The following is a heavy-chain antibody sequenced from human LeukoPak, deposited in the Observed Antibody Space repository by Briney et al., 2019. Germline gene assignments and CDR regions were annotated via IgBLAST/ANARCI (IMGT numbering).Heavy chain of an antibody. CDR2: TYPVGDFT. D-gene: IGHD5-24*01. V-gene: IGHV1-46*01. CDR1: GYTFTDYH. CDR3: ARDQWGPDGL. Sequence: ASVKVSCKSSGYTFTDYHIHWVRQAPGQGLEWMGITYPVGDFTNSAQKSQGRVTMTSDTPTNTFYMELSGLRFDDTAVYYCARDQWGPDGLWGQGTMVTVSS. J-gene: IGHJ3*01.